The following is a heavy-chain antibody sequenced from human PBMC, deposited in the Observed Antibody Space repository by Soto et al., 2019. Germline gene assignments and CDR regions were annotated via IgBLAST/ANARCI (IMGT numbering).Heavy chain of an antibody. J-gene: IGHJ4*02. CDR3: AKDPGNARYFDC. Sequence: PGGSLRLSCTASGFTFSNYAMSWVRQAPGRGLEWVSSLNGGANGPRCADSVKGRFTISRDNSKNTLYLQMNSLSADDTAVYYCAKDPGNARYFDCWGQGTLVTVSS. V-gene: IGHV3-23*01. CDR2: LNGGANGP. CDR1: GFTFSNYA.